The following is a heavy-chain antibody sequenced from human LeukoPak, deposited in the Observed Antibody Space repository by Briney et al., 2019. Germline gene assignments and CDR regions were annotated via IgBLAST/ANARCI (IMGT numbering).Heavy chain of an antibody. D-gene: IGHD6-19*01. Sequence: ASVKVSCKASGYTFTGYYMHWVRQAPGQGLEWMGWINPNSGGTNYAQKFQGRVTMTRDTSISTAYMELSSLRSEDTAVYYCARDIAVAGKNNYWGQGTLVTVSS. CDR1: GYTFTGYY. CDR3: ARDIAVAGKNNY. CDR2: INPNSGGT. V-gene: IGHV1-2*02. J-gene: IGHJ4*02.